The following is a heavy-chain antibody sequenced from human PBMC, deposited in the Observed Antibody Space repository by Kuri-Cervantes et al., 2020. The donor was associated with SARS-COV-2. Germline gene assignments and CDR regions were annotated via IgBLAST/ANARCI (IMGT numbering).Heavy chain of an antibody. CDR3: AKEYGLGTYSPWFDS. Sequence: ASVKVSCKAPIYTSMNYGISWVRQAPGQGLEWLAIFSTSNGKTHYAQKFQGRVTLTTDTSTRTAYMKLRSLRSDDTAVYYCAKEYGLGTYSPWFDSWGQGTLVTVSS. V-gene: IGHV1-18*01. J-gene: IGHJ5*01. CDR1: IYTSMNYG. D-gene: IGHD3-10*01. CDR2: FSTSNGKT.